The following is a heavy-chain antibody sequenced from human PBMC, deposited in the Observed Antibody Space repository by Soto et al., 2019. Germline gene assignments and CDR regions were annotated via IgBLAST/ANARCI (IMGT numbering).Heavy chain of an antibody. V-gene: IGHV3-21*01. CDR3: AREDSIIIPAVADF. D-gene: IGHD6-19*01. CDR2: VSKSDYT. J-gene: IGHJ4*02. Sequence: GGSLRLSCAVSGFNFRSYGINWVRQAPGKGLEWVSSVSKSDYTYYSESVKGRFTVSRDNAKNSVSLQMNNLRAEDTAVYYCAREDSIIIPAVADFWGQGTLVTVSS. CDR1: GFNFRSYG.